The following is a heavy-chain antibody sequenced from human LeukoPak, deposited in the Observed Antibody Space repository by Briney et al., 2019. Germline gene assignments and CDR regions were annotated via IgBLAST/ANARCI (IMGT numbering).Heavy chain of an antibody. Sequence: PGGSLRLSCAASGFTFSSYWTHWVRQAPGKGLVWVSRINSDGSSTSYADSVKGRFTISRDNAKNSLYLQMNSLRAEDMAVYYCARDHGNGWYDSKYYFDYWGQGTLVTVSS. CDR3: ARDHGNGWYDSKYYFDY. V-gene: IGHV3-74*01. D-gene: IGHD6-19*01. J-gene: IGHJ4*02. CDR2: INSDGSST. CDR1: GFTFSSYW.